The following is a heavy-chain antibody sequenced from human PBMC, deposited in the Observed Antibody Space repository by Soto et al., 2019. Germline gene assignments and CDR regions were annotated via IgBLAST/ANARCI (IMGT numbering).Heavy chain of an antibody. J-gene: IGHJ3*02. Sequence: EVQLLESGGGLVQPGGSLRLSCAASGFTFSSYAMRWVRQAPGKGLEWVSAISGSGGTTYYADSVKGRFTFSRDNSKNTLYLQMNSLRAEDTAVYYCAKTANGWFSAFDIWGQGTMFTVSS. CDR3: AKTANGWFSAFDI. V-gene: IGHV3-23*01. CDR1: GFTFSSYA. CDR2: ISGSGGTT. D-gene: IGHD6-19*01.